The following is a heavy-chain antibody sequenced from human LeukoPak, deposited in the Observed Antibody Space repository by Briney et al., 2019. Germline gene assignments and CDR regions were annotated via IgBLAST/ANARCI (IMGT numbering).Heavy chain of an antibody. J-gene: IGHJ5*02. V-gene: IGHV4-59*01. CDR3: ARDLGGWYGGSWFDP. Sequence: SETLSLTCTVSGGSISSYYWSWIRQPPGKGLEWIGYIYYSGSTNYNPSLKSRVTISVDTSKNQFSLKLSSATAADTAVYYCARDLGGWYGGSWFDPWGQGTLVTVSS. D-gene: IGHD6-19*01. CDR1: GGSISSYY. CDR2: IYYSGST.